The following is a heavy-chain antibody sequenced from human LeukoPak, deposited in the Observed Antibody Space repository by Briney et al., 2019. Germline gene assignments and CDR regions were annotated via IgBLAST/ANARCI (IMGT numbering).Heavy chain of an antibody. CDR2: IYSGGST. J-gene: IGHJ3*02. CDR1: GFTVSSNY. D-gene: IGHD3-16*02. CDR3: ARDRGDYVWGSYRYSLGAFDI. Sequence: GGSLRLSCAASGFTVSSNYMSWVRQAPGKGLEWVSVIYSGGSTYYADSVKGRFTISRDNSKNTLYLQMNSLRAEDTAVYYCARDRGDYVWGSYRYSLGAFDIWGQGTMVTVSS. V-gene: IGHV3-53*01.